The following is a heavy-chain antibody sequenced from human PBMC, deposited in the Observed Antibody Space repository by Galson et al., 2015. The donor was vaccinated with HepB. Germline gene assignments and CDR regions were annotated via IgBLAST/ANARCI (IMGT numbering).Heavy chain of an antibody. J-gene: IGHJ4*02. CDR3: AKNPYYASNGYYSFDF. CDR2: MSGSGGST. Sequence: FLRLSCAASGFWFNNYAMSWVRQAPGKGLEWVPGMSGSGGSTYYADPVKGRFTISRDNSKNTLWLQMSSLRAEDTAVYYCAKNPYYASNGYYSFDFWGQGTRVTVSS. V-gene: IGHV3-23*01. D-gene: IGHD3-22*01. CDR1: GFWFNNYA.